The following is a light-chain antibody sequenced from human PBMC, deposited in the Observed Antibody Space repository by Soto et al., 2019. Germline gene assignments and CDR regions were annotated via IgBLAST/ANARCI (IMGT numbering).Light chain of an antibody. CDR1: QGVSSN. J-gene: IGKJ4*01. V-gene: IGKV3-15*01. CDR2: GAS. Sequence: EIVMTQSPATLSVSPGERATLSCRASQGVSSNLAWYQQKPGQAPRLLIYGASTRATGIPARFSGSGSGTEFTLTISSLQSEDFAVYYCQQYNNWPLTFGGATKVEIK. CDR3: QQYNNWPLT.